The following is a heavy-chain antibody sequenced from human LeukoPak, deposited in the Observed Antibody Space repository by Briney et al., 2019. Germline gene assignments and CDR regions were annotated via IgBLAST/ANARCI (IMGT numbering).Heavy chain of an antibody. V-gene: IGHV4-34*01. D-gene: IGHD5-18*01. Sequence: ASETLSLTCAVYGGSFSGYYWSWIRQPPGKGLEWIGEINHSGSTNYNPSLKSRVTISVDTSKNQFSLKLSSVTAADTAVYYCARQGYNYGTATDYWGQGTLVTVSS. J-gene: IGHJ4*02. CDR3: ARQGYNYGTATDY. CDR2: INHSGST. CDR1: GGSFSGYY.